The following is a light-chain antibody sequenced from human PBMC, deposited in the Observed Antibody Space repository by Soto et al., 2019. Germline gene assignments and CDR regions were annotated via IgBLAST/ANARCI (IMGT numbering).Light chain of an antibody. CDR2: GAS. CDR3: QQYGDSPLT. Sequence: IVLTQSPATLSVSPGERATLSCRASQSVSSTYLGWYQQKPGQAPRLLIYGASTRATGIPDRFSGRGSGTDFTLTISRLDPEDFAVYYCQQYGDSPLTFGGGTKVDIK. CDR1: QSVSSTY. J-gene: IGKJ4*01. V-gene: IGKV3-20*01.